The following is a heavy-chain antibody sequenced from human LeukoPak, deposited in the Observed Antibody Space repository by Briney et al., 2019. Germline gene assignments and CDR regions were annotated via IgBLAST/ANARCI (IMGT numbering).Heavy chain of an antibody. CDR3: ASLDSSGSLFDY. Sequence: PSETLSLTCSVSRGSISSSNNYWGWSRQPPGKGLEWIGNIYYSGTTYYNPSLPSLKSRGTILVDTSKNQFSLKLRSVTAADTAVYFCASLDSSGSLFDYWGQGTLVTVSS. J-gene: IGHJ4*02. V-gene: IGHV4-39*07. CDR2: IYYSGTT. D-gene: IGHD3-22*01. CDR1: RGSISSSNNY.